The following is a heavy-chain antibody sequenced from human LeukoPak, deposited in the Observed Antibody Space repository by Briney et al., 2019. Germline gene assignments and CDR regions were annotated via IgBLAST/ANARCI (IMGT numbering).Heavy chain of an antibody. J-gene: IGHJ4*02. CDR3: ARRGGVKGYFDY. D-gene: IGHD3-16*01. Sequence: SETLSLTCTVSGGSISSSSYYWGWIRQPPGKGLEWIGSIYYSGSTYYNPSLKSRVTISVDTSKNQFSLKLSSVTAADKAVYYCARRGGVKGYFDYWGQGTLVTVSS. CDR1: GGSISSSSYY. V-gene: IGHV4-39*01. CDR2: IYYSGST.